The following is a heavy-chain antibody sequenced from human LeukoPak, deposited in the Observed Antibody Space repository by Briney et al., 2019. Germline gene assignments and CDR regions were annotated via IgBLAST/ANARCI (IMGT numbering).Heavy chain of an antibody. CDR2: IYYSGST. Sequence: KSSQTLSLTCTVSGGSISSGGYYWSWIRQHPGKGLEWIGYIYYSGSTYYNPSLKSRVTISVDTSKNQFSLKLSSVTAADTAVYYCARDGSSWDNWFDPWGQGTLVTVSS. J-gene: IGHJ5*02. CDR1: GGSISSGGYY. D-gene: IGHD6-13*01. CDR3: ARDGSSWDNWFDP. V-gene: IGHV4-31*03.